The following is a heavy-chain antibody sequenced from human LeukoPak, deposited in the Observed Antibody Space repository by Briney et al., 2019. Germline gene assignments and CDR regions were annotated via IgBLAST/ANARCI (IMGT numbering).Heavy chain of an antibody. J-gene: IGHJ4*02. Sequence: ASVKVSCKAPRYTFTSYGIRWVRQAPAQGLEWMGWISANNGKTNYAQDIKSRVTMTTDTSTSTAYMELRSLRSEDVGVYYCAGLTGIDYYGAGSLNYWGQRALVTVSS. CDR3: AGLTGIDYYGAGSLNY. V-gene: IGHV1-18*03. CDR1: RYTFTSYG. CDR2: ISANNGKT. D-gene: IGHD3-10*01.